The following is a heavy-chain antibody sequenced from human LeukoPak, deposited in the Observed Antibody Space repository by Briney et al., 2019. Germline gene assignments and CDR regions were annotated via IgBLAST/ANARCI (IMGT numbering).Heavy chain of an antibody. CDR1: GYSFSSYW. CDR3: ARRDGNTFDY. CDR2: IYPGDSNT. D-gene: IGHD4-23*01. J-gene: IGHJ4*02. Sequence: GESLKISCKGSGYSFSSYWIGWVRQMPGKGLEWMGIIYPGDSNTRYSPSFQGQVTMSADKSISTAYLQWSSLKASDTAIYYCARRDGNTFDYWGQGSLVTVSS. V-gene: IGHV5-51*01.